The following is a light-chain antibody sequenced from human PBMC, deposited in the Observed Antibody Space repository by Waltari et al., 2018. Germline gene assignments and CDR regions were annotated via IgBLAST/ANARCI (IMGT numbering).Light chain of an antibody. Sequence: SYELTQPPSVSVSPGQTARITCSGDALPKKYGFFYSQKSGQAPVLVIYEDNKRPPGIPEGFSGSSSGTLSTLTVSGAQVDDEADYYCCSPDSGGNHWVFGGGTKLAVL. CDR2: EDN. V-gene: IGLV3-10*01. CDR1: ALPKKY. CDR3: CSPDSGGNHWV. J-gene: IGLJ3*02.